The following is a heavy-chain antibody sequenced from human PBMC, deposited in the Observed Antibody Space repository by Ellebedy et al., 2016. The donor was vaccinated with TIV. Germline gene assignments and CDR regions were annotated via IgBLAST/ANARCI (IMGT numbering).Heavy chain of an antibody. J-gene: IGHJ4*02. CDR1: GFIFSNYG. Sequence: GESLKISXAASGFIFSNYGMYWVRQAPGKGLEWAAVIWYDGSNKYYADSVKGRFTISRDNSKNTLYLEMNSLRAEDTAVYYCVRAPRGQYYFDYWGQGTLVTVSS. V-gene: IGHV3-33*01. D-gene: IGHD5-12*01. CDR3: VRAPRGQYYFDY. CDR2: IWYDGSNK.